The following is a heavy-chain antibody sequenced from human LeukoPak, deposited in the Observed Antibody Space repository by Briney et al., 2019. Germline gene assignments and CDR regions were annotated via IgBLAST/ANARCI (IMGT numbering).Heavy chain of an antibody. CDR2: IWYDGSNK. V-gene: IGHV3-33*01. J-gene: IGHJ4*02. CDR3: ARDNYCSSTDCYNFDY. CDR1: GFAFSGYG. Sequence: GRSLRLSCAASGFAFSGYGMHWVRQAPGKGLEWVAVIWYDGSNKYYVDSVKGRFTISRDTSTNTLYLQMNSLRVDDTAVYYCARDNYCSSTDCYNFDYWGQGTLVTVSS. D-gene: IGHD2-2*02.